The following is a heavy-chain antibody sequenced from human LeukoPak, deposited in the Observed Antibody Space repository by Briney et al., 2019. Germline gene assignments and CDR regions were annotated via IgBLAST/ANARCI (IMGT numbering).Heavy chain of an antibody. CDR1: GYTFTSYG. V-gene: IGHV1-18*01. CDR3: ARDQGPVDTAMVTSDY. J-gene: IGHJ4*02. CDR2: ISAYNGNT. D-gene: IGHD5-18*01. Sequence: ASVKVPCKASGYTFTSYGISWVRQAPGQGLEWMGWISAYNGNTNYAQKLQGRVTMTTDTSTSTAYMELRSLRSDDTAVYYCARDQGPVDTAMVTSDYWGQGTLVTVSS.